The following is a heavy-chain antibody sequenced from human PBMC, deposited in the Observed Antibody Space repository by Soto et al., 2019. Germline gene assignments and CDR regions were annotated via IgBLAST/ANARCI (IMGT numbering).Heavy chain of an antibody. CDR3: ARAXXXXXXXXXXAPTDY. CDR1: GFTFSSYA. V-gene: IGHV3-30-3*01. J-gene: IGHJ4*02. CDR2: ISYDGSNK. Sequence: QVQLVESGGGVVQPGRSLRLSCAASGFTFSSYAMHWVRQAPGKGLEWVAVISYDGSNKYYADSVKGRFTISRDNSKNTLYLQMSSLRAEDTAVYYCARAXXXXXXXXXXAPTDYWGQGTLVTVSS.